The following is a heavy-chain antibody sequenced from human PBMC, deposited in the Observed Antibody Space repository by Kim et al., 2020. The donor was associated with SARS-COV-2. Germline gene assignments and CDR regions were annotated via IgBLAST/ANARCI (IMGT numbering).Heavy chain of an antibody. Sequence: NNPSIKSRVTVSINTSKTQFSLKVNSVTAADTAVYYCARGPIPSGHSDVWGRGTVVTVSS. J-gene: IGHJ4*02. CDR3: ARGPIPSGHSDV. D-gene: IGHD3-22*01. V-gene: IGHV4-34*01.